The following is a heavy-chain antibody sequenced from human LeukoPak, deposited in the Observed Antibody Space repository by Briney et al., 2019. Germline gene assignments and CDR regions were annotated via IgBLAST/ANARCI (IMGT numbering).Heavy chain of an antibody. CDR2: ISSSGSTI. V-gene: IGHV3-48*03. D-gene: IGHD3-3*01. CDR1: GFTFSSYE. CDR3: VRGSGVAYYYYSMDV. J-gene: IGHJ6*03. Sequence: GGSLRLSCAASGFTFSSYEMNWVRQAPGKGLEWVSYISSSGSTIYYADSVKGRFTISRDNPKNSLYLQMNSLRAEDTAVYYCVRGSGVAYYYYSMDVWGKGTTVTISS.